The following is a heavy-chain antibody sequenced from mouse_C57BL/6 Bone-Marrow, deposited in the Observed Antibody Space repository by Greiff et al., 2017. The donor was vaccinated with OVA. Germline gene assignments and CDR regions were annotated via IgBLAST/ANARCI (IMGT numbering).Heavy chain of an antibody. J-gene: IGHJ4*01. CDR3: ARLVTTVVARDYAMDY. D-gene: IGHD1-1*01. V-gene: IGHV5-15*01. Sequence: EVKLVESGGGLVQPGGSLKLSCAASGFTFSDYGMAWVRQAPRKGPEWVAFISNLAYSICYADTVTGRFTISRENAKTTLYRERSSLRSEETTMYYCARLVTTVVARDYAMDYWGQGTSVTVSS. CDR2: ISNLAYSI. CDR1: GFTFSDYG.